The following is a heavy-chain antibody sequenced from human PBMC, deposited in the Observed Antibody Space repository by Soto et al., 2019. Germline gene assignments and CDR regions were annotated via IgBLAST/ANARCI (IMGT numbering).Heavy chain of an antibody. CDR2: IPNNGSP. D-gene: IGHD7-27*01. CDR1: GGSVRTGSYH. Sequence: SETLSLTCSVSGGSVRTGSYHWSWIRQPPGKGLEWIGFIPNNGSPDYNPSLKSRVVVSIDRSKNQFSLKVNSVTAADTAVYFCARIGWGGDSWGQGTLVTAPQ. CDR3: ARIGWGGDS. J-gene: IGHJ4*02. V-gene: IGHV4-61*01.